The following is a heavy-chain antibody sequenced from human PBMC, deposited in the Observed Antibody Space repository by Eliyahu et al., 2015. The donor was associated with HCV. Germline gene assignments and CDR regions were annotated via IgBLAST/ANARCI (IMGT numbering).Heavy chain of an antibody. Sequence: EVQLVESGGGLVKPGRSLRLXXTASGFTFGDYAXSWFRQDPGKGLEWVGFXRSKAYGGTTEYAASVKGRFTISRDDSKSIAYLQMNSLKTEDTAVYYCTRDQTAYCGGDCYVDAFDIWGQGTMVTVSS. CDR2: XRSKAYGGTT. CDR3: TRDQTAYCGGDCYVDAFDI. V-gene: IGHV3-49*05. J-gene: IGHJ3*02. CDR1: GFTFGDYA. D-gene: IGHD2-21*02.